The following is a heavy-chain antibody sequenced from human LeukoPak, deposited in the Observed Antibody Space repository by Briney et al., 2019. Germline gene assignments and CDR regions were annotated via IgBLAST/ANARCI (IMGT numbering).Heavy chain of an antibody. CDR1: GGSFSGYY. Sequence: PSETLSLTCAVYGGSFSGYYWSWIRQPPGKGPEWIGEINHSGSTNYNPSLKSRVTISVDTSKNQFSLKLSSVTAADTAVYYCAREAYYYGSGSYYNVPFWYFDLWGRGTLVTVSS. D-gene: IGHD3-10*01. J-gene: IGHJ2*01. CDR3: AREAYYYGSGSYYNVPFWYFDL. CDR2: INHSGST. V-gene: IGHV4-34*01.